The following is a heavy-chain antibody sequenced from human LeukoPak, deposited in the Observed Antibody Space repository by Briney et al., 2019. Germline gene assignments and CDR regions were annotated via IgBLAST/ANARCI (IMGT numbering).Heavy chain of an antibody. V-gene: IGHV4-39*01. CDR2: IYYSGST. CDR3: GSGTYYQLDF. Sequence: SETLSLNCTVSGGSISSGSSYWGWIRQPLGKGLEWIGSIYYSGSTYYNPSLRSRVTISVDTSKNQISLELNSVTAADTAVYYCGSGTYYQLDFWGQGTLATVSS. J-gene: IGHJ4*02. CDR1: GGSISSGSSY. D-gene: IGHD3-10*01.